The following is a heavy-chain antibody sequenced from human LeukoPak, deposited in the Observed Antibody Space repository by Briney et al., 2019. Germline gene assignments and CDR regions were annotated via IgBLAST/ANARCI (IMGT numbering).Heavy chain of an antibody. CDR1: GLTFHNFA. CDR3: VGDPPNSGFAFAF. V-gene: IGHV3-30*04. CDR2: ISNDERNK. Sequence: GGSLRLSCEASGLTFHNFAMHWVRQAPGKGLEWVAVISNDERNKYYTDSVKGRFTISRDNSQKTLFLQMNSLRAEDTAVYYCVGDPPNSGFAFAFWGEGTLVTVSS. J-gene: IGHJ4*02. D-gene: IGHD5-12*01.